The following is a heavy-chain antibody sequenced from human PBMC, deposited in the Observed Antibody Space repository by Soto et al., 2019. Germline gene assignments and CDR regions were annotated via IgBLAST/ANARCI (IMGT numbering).Heavy chain of an antibody. CDR3: VKEVLDGARNHWFDP. V-gene: IGHV3-23*01. D-gene: IGHD2-8*01. Sequence: RRLSCAASGFTLSTYGMSWLRQAPGKGLEWVSAISGTTYYADSVKGRFTIFRDNSKNTLYLQMNSLRAEDTAVYYCVKEVLDGARNHWFDPWGQASLVTSPQ. J-gene: IGHJ5*02. CDR1: GFTLSTYG. CDR2: ISGTT.